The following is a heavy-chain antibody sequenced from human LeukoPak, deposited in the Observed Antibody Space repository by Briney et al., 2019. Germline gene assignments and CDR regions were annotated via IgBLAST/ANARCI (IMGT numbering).Heavy chain of an antibody. D-gene: IGHD6-13*01. CDR1: GVSISSYY. J-gene: IGHJ5*02. Sequence: PSETLSLTCTVSGVSISSYYWSWIRQPAGKGLEWIGRIYTSGSTNYNPSLKSRVTMSVDTSKNQFSLKLSSVTAADTAVYYCARAYFSSWYMNWFDPWGQGTLVTVSS. V-gene: IGHV4-4*07. CDR3: ARAYFSSWYMNWFDP. CDR2: IYTSGST.